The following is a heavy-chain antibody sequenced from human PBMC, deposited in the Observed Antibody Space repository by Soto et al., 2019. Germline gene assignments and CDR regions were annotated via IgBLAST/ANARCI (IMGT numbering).Heavy chain of an antibody. J-gene: IGHJ6*02. V-gene: IGHV1-69*06. Sequence: QGQRVQSGAEVKKPGSSVKVSCQAYGGTFSSYASSWVRHAPGQGLEWMGGIIPIFGTANYEQKFQGRVTITAHKSTSTAYMELSSLRSEDTAVYYCARAGRAAAGTRYGMDVCGQGTTVTVAS. D-gene: IGHD6-13*01. CDR1: GGTFSSYA. CDR2: IIPIFGTA. CDR3: ARAGRAAAGTRYGMDV.